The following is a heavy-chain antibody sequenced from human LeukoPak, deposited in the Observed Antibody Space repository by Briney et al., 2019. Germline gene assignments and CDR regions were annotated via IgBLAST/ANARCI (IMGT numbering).Heavy chain of an antibody. Sequence: GGSLRLSCAASGFTFSSYAMSWVRQAPGKGLEWVSVITGSGGSTFYADSVKGRFTISRDNSKNTLYLQMDSLSAEDTALYYCAKDRAVTGFYDYWGQGTLVTVSS. CDR3: AKDRAVTGFYDY. CDR2: ITGSGGST. CDR1: GFTFSSYA. J-gene: IGHJ4*02. V-gene: IGHV3-23*01. D-gene: IGHD2-21*02.